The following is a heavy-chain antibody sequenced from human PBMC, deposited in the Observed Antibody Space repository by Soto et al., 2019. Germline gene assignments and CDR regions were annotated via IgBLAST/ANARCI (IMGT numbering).Heavy chain of an antibody. D-gene: IGHD3-10*01. J-gene: IGHJ6*03. V-gene: IGHV4-34*01. Sequence: SETLSLTCAVYGGSFSGYYWSWIRQPPGKGLEWIGEINHSGNNNYNPSLKSRVSISLDTSKNHISLKLSSVTAADTAVYYCASQTSFGELLSPLYYMDVWGKGTTVTVSS. CDR2: INHSGNN. CDR3: ASQTSFGELLSPLYYMDV. CDR1: GGSFSGYY.